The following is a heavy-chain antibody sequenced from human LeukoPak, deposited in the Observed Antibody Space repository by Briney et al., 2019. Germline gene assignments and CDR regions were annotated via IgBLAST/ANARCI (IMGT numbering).Heavy chain of an antibody. V-gene: IGHV1-69*13. CDR2: ILPIFGTT. CDR1: GYTFTNYA. CDR3: GRVSCGGNCYSLIGTFDI. Sequence: ASVKVSCKASGYTFTNYAMNWVRQAPGQGLEWMGGILPIFGTTNYAQKFQARVTITADESTSTAYMEMSSLRSEDTAVYYCGRVSCGGNCYSLIGTFDIWGQGTMVTVSS. J-gene: IGHJ3*02. D-gene: IGHD2-15*01.